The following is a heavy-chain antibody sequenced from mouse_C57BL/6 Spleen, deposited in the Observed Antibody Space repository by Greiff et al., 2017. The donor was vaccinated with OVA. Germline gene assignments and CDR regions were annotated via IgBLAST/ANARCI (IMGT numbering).Heavy chain of an antibody. CDR2: IYPGDGDT. CDR1: GYAFSSYW. V-gene: IGHV1-80*01. J-gene: IGHJ2*01. CDR3: ARGGGSSYVDY. Sequence: QVQLQESGAELVKPGASVKIPCKASGYAFSSYWMNWVKQRPGKGLEWIGQIYPGDGDTNYNGKFKGKATLTADKSSSTAYMQLSSLTSEDSAVYFCARGGGSSYVDYWGQGTTLTVSS. D-gene: IGHD1-1*01.